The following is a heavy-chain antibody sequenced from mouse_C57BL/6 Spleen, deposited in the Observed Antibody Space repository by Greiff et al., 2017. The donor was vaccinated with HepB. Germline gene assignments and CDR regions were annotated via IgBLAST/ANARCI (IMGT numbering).Heavy chain of an antibody. D-gene: IGHD1-1*01. CDR1: GFTFSDYG. CDR2: ISSGSSTI. V-gene: IGHV5-17*01. J-gene: IGHJ4*01. Sequence: EVKLVESGGGLVKPGGSLKLSCAASGFTFSDYGMHWVRQAPEKGLEWVAYISSGSSTIYYADTVKGRFTISRDNAKNTLFLQMTSLRSEDTAMYYCAKGTTVAAAMDYWGQGTSVTVSS. CDR3: AKGTTVAAAMDY.